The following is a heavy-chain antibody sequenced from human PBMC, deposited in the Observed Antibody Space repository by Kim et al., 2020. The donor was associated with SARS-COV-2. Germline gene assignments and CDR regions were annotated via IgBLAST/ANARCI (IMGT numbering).Heavy chain of an antibody. CDR1: GFTFGDYA. J-gene: IGHJ6*02. Sequence: GGSLRLSCAASGFTFGDYAMHWVRQAPGKGLEWVSGISWNSGSIGYADSVKGRFTISRDNAKNSLYLQMNSLRAEDTALYYCAKDIGVRGVPGYSYGPSGMDVWGQGTTVTVSS. CDR2: ISWNSGSI. D-gene: IGHD3-10*01. CDR3: AKDIGVRGVPGYSYGPSGMDV. V-gene: IGHV3-9*01.